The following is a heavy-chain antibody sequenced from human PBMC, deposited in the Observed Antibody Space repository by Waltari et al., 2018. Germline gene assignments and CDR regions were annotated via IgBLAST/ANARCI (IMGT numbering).Heavy chain of an antibody. CDR2: IHHSGST. Sequence: QVQLHQWGAGQLKPSETLSLTCSVSGESFLGYFWSWIRQSPGKGLGWLGAIHHSGSTNYNPALASRVSLSVDTTKKQFSLRLTSVTAADAAVYYCARYGEVPPNYFFDYWGRGTLVTVSS. V-gene: IGHV4-34*01. J-gene: IGHJ4*01. D-gene: IGHD2-21*01. CDR3: ARYGEVPPNYFFDY. CDR1: GESFLGYF.